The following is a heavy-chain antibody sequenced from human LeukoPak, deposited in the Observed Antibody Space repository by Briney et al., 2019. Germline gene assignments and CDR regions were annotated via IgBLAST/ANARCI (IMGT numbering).Heavy chain of an antibody. V-gene: IGHV1-18*01. J-gene: IGHJ4*02. Sequence: ASVKVSCKASGYTFTSYGISWVRQAPGQGLEWMGWISAYNGNTNYAQKLQGRGTMTTDTSTSTAYMELRSLRSDNTAVYNSARDHNIFSGFFQLWGQGTLVPVSS. CDR2: ISAYNGNT. CDR3: ARDHNIFSGFFQL. CDR1: GYTFTSYG. D-gene: IGHD3-3*01.